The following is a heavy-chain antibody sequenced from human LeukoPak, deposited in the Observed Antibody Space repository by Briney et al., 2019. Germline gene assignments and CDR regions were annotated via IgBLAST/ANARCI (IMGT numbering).Heavy chain of an antibody. CDR3: ARDLSGRGPAFDI. Sequence: SETLSLTCTVSGGSISSGGYYWSWIRQHPGKGLEWIGYIYYSGSTYYDPSLKSRVTISVDTSKNQFSLKLSSVTAADTAVYYCARDLSGRGPAFDIWGQGTMVTVPS. CDR2: IYYSGST. J-gene: IGHJ3*02. D-gene: IGHD3-10*01. CDR1: GGSISSGGYY. V-gene: IGHV4-31*03.